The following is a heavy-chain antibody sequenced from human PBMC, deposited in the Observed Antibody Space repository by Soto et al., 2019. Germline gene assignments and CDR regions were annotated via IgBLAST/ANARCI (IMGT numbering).Heavy chain of an antibody. CDR2: ISYDGSNK. D-gene: IGHD6-19*01. CDR3: AKGIEQWLTPSDY. Sequence: GGSLRLSCAASGFTFSSYGMHWVRQAPGKGLEWVAVISYDGSNKYYADSVKGRFTISRDNSKNTLYLQMNSLRAEDTAVYYCAKGIEQWLTPSDYWGQGTLVTVSS. J-gene: IGHJ4*02. V-gene: IGHV3-30*18. CDR1: GFTFSSYG.